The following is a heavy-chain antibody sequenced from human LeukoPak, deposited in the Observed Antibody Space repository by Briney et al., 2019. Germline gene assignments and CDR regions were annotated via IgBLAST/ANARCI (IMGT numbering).Heavy chain of an antibody. J-gene: IGHJ4*02. CDR3: AREGGGSSSFSY. CDR2: IYYSGST. Sequence: SETLSLTCTVSGGSVSSGSYYWSWIRQPPGKGLEWIGYIYYSGSTNYNPSLKSRVTISADTSRNQFPLKLSSVTAADTAVYYCAREGGGSSSFSYWGQGTLVTVSS. D-gene: IGHD6-13*01. CDR1: GGSVSSGSYY. V-gene: IGHV4-61*01.